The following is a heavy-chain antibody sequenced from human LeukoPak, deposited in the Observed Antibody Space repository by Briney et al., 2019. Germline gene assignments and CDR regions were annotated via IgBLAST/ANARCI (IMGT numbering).Heavy chain of an antibody. CDR3: ARSGSGYLRYYFDY. V-gene: IGHV4-39*07. J-gene: IGHJ4*02. CDR1: GGSISSSSYY. Sequence: PSETLSLTCTVSGGSISSSSYYWGWIRQPPGKGLEWIGSMYSSGSTYYNPSLKSRVTISVDTSENQFSLKLSSVTAADTAVYYCARSGSGYLRYYFDYWGQGTLVTVSS. D-gene: IGHD5-12*01. CDR2: MYSSGST.